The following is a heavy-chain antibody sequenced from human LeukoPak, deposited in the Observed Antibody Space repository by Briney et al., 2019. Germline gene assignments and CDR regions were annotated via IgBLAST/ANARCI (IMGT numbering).Heavy chain of an antibody. D-gene: IGHD6-13*01. V-gene: IGHV3-23*01. CDR1: GFTFSSYA. J-gene: IGHJ4*02. CDR2: ISGSGGST. CDR3: AKGGLAAAGTPIDY. Sequence: GGSLILSCAASGFTFSSYAMSWVRQAPGKGLEWGSAISGSGGSTYYADSVKGRFTISRDNSKNTLYLQMNSLRAEATAVYYCAKGGLAAAGTPIDYWGQGTLVTVSS.